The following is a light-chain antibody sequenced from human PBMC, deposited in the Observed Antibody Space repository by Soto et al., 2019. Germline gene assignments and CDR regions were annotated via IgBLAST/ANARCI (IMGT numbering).Light chain of an antibody. CDR2: AAS. CDR1: QGIRND. V-gene: IGKV1-6*01. CDR3: LQDYNYPLT. Sequence: TQMTHSPSSLSASVGDRLTITCRASQGIRNDLGWYQQKPGKAPKLLIYAASSLQRGVPSRFSGSGSGTDLTLTISSLQPEDFATYYCLQDYNYPLTFGGGTKVDIK. J-gene: IGKJ4*01.